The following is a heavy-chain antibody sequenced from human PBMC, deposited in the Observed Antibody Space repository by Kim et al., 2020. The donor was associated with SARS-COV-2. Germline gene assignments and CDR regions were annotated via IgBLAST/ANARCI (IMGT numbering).Heavy chain of an antibody. Sequence: GGSLRLSCAASGFTFSSYGMHWVRQAPGKGLEWVAVIWYDGSNKYYADSVKGRFTISRDNSKNTLYLQMNSLRAEDTAVYYCAKDSLSSYYYYGMDVWGQGTTVTVSS. CDR3: AKDSLSSYYYYGMDV. J-gene: IGHJ6*02. CDR2: IWYDGSNK. V-gene: IGHV3-33*06. CDR1: GFTFSSYG.